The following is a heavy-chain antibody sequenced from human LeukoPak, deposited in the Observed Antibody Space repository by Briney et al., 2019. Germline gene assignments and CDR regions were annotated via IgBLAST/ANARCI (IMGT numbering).Heavy chain of an antibody. CDR3: ARGRWLQSPFDY. D-gene: IGHD5-24*01. CDR2: ISSNGGST. Sequence: GGSLRLSCAASGFTFSSYAMHWVRQAPGKGLEYVSAISSNGGSTYYANSVKGRFTISRDNSKNTLYLQMGSLRAEDTAVYYCARGRWLQSPFDYWGQGALVTVSS. V-gene: IGHV3-64*01. CDR1: GFTFSSYA. J-gene: IGHJ4*02.